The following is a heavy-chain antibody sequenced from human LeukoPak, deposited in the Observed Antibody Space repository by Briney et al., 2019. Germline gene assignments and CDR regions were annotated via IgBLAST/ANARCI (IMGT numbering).Heavy chain of an antibody. V-gene: IGHV4-34*01. J-gene: IGHJ2*01. CDR2: INHSGST. CDR3: ARLITIFGVVAWCFDL. Sequence: PSETLSLTCAVYGGSFSGYYWSWIRQPPGKGLEWIGEINHSGSTNYNPSLKSRVTISVDTSKNQFSLKLSSVTAADTAVYYCARLITIFGVVAWCFDLWGRGTLVTVSS. D-gene: IGHD3-3*01. CDR1: GGSFSGYY.